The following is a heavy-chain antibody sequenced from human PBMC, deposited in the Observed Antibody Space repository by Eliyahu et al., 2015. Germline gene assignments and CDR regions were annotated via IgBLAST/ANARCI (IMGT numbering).Heavy chain of an antibody. Sequence: EVQLVESGGGLVQPGGSLXLSCXASGFPFSSYAMSWVRQAPGKGLEWVSAISGSGGSTYYADSVKGRFTISRDNSKNTLYLQMNSLRAEDTAVYYCAKVGIAVADLGYWGQGTLVTVSS. D-gene: IGHD6-19*01. J-gene: IGHJ4*02. CDR1: GFPFSSYA. V-gene: IGHV3-23*04. CDR3: AKVGIAVADLGY. CDR2: ISGSGGST.